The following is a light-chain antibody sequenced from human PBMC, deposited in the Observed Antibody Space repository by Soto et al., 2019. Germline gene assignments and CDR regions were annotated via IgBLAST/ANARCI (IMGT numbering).Light chain of an antibody. CDR1: QSVSRN. J-gene: IGKJ1*01. CDR3: QQYNNWPPWT. CDR2: GAS. Sequence: EIVMTQSPATLSVSPGERATLSCRASQSVSRNLAWYQQKPDQAPRLLIYGASTRATGIPGRFSGSGSGTEFTLTISSLQSEDFAVYYCQQYNNWPPWTFGQGTKVEIK. V-gene: IGKV3-15*01.